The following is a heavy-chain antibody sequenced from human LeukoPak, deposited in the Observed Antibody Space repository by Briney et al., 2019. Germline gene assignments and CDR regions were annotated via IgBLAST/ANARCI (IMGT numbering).Heavy chain of an antibody. V-gene: IGHV4-34*01. CDR1: GGFFSGYY. CDR3: ARHAPGGWFDP. Sequence: SETLSLTCAVYGGFFSGYYWSWIRQPPGKGLEWIGEINHSGSTNYNPSLKSRVAISVDTSKNQFSLKLSSVTAADTAVYYCARHAPGGWFDPWGQGTLVTVSS. CDR2: INHSGST. J-gene: IGHJ5*02.